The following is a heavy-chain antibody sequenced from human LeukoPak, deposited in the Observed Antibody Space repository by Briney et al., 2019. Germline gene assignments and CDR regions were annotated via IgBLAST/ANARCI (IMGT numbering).Heavy chain of an antibody. J-gene: IGHJ4*02. CDR3: AREDSSSSGGGSGPVSSHLPYFDY. CDR2: INHSGST. D-gene: IGHD6-6*01. Sequence: SETLSLTCTVSGGSISSSSYYWSWIRQPPGKGLEWIGEINHSGSTNYNPSLKSRVTISVDTSKNQFSLKLSSVTAADTAVYYCAREDSSSSGGGSGPVSSHLPYFDYWGQGTLVTVSS. V-gene: IGHV4-39*07. CDR1: GGSISSSSYY.